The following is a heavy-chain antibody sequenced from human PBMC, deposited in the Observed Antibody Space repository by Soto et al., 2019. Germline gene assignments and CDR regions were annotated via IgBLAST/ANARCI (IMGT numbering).Heavy chain of an antibody. D-gene: IGHD3-22*01. CDR3: ARTGYDRSGYFVEYYFAY. CDR1: GFTFSKYA. CDR2: ISNDGSNP. V-gene: IGHV3-30-3*01. Sequence: QVQLVESGGGVVQPERSLRLSCAASGFTFSKYAMHWVRQARGTGLEWVAVISNDGSNPYYADSVKGRFTISRDNSKNTLYLQMNSLREEDTAVYYCARTGYDRSGYFVEYYFAYWGQGTLVTVSS. J-gene: IGHJ4*02.